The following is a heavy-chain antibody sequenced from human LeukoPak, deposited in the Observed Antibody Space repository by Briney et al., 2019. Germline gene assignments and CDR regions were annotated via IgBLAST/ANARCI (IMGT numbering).Heavy chain of an antibody. V-gene: IGHV1-8*01. CDR2: MNPQSGNT. Sequence: ASVKVSCKASGNTFSSYDINWVRQATGQGLEWMGWMNPQSGNTGYAQKFQGRVIMTRNSSILTAYMELSSLKSEDTAMYFCARAYSDGYHFYDAFDMWGQGTMVTVSS. J-gene: IGHJ3*02. D-gene: IGHD3-22*01. CDR1: GNTFSSYD. CDR3: ARAYSDGYHFYDAFDM.